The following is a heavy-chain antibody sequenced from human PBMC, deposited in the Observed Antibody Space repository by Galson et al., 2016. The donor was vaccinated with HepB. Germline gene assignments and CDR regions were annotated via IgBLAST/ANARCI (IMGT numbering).Heavy chain of an antibody. D-gene: IGHD2-15*01. CDR3: AGDRDIKRVAAASYYGMDV. CDR1: GFTFNSCA. Sequence: SLRLSCAASGFTFNSCAMHWAREAPVKGLERVAVISYDRNIKYYADCVRGRFTISRDNSKNMLYLQMNSLRAEDTALYYCAGDRDIKRVAAASYYGMDVWGHGTTVTVSS. CDR2: ISYDRNIK. V-gene: IGHV3-30*14. J-gene: IGHJ6*02.